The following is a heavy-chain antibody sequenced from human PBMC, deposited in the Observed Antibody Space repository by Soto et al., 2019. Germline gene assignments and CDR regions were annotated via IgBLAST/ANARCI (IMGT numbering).Heavy chain of an antibody. D-gene: IGHD3-22*01. CDR2: IIPIFGTA. CDR1: GGTFSSYA. V-gene: IGHV1-69*13. Sequence: SVKVSCKASGGTFSSYAISWVRQAPEQGLEWMGGIIPIFGTANYAQKFQGRVTITADESTSTAYMELSSLRSEDTAVYYCARAYYDSSGYSDYYGMDVWGQGTTVTVSS. J-gene: IGHJ6*02. CDR3: ARAYYDSSGYSDYYGMDV.